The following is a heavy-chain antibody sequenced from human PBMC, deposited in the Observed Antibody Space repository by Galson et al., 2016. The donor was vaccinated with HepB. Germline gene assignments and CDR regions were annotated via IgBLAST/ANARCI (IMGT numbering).Heavy chain of an antibody. CDR1: GDSISRGAYF. CDR2: TYYSVAT. CDR3: ARSRGVGSCSGCNGVAPLDH. D-gene: IGHD2-15*01. Sequence: TLSLTCTVSGDSISRGAYFWSWIRQAPGKGLEWIGYTYYSVATHYNPSLESRVTISVDTSKNQFSLSLRFLTAAVTAVDYCARSRGVGSCSGCNGVAPLDHWGQGTLVTVSS. V-gene: IGHV4-31*03. J-gene: IGHJ4*02.